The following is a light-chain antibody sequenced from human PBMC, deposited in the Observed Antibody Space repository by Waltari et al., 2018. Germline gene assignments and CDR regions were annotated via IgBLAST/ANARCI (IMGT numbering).Light chain of an antibody. CDR2: KVS. Sequence: DIQMTQSPSTLSASVGDRFTITCRASQSISNWLAWYPQKPGKAPTLLIYKVSALESGVPSRFSGRGSGTVFTLTISSLQPDDFAAYYCQQYNSYSLLSFGGGTKVDIK. CDR3: QQYNSYSLLS. V-gene: IGKV1-5*03. CDR1: QSISNW. J-gene: IGKJ4*01.